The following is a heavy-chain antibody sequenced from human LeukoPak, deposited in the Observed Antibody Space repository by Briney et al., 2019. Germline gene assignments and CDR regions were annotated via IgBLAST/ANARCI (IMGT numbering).Heavy chain of an antibody. CDR3: ARHAYCSSTSCYTGYYYYMDV. Sequence: SETLSLTCTVSGGSISTYHWSWIRQPPGKGLEWIGYVYYSGSTNYNPSLKSRVTISVDTSKNQFSLKLNSVTAADTAVYYCARHAYCSSTSCYTGYYYYMDVWGKGTTVTVSS. CDR2: VYYSGST. V-gene: IGHV4-59*01. J-gene: IGHJ6*03. CDR1: GGSISTYH. D-gene: IGHD2-2*02.